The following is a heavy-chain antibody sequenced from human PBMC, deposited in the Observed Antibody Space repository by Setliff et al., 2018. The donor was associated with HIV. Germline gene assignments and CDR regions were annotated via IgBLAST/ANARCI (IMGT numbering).Heavy chain of an antibody. J-gene: IGHJ6*03. CDR3: ARGSRQLTIFGVVFKTNYYFMDV. CDR2: INHDRTT. D-gene: IGHD3-3*01. Sequence: PSETLSLTCAVYGESLSGYYWSWIRQPPGKGLEWIGEINHDRTTNYNPSLKSRVTISVDTSKNQFSLTLNSVTAADTAVYYCARGSRQLTIFGVVFKTNYYFMDVWGKGTAVTVSS. V-gene: IGHV4-34*01. CDR1: GESLSGYY.